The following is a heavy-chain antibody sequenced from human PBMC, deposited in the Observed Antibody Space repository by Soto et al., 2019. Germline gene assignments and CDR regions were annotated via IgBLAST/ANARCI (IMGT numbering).Heavy chain of an antibody. D-gene: IGHD2-15*01. CDR1: GGSFSGYY. Sequence: PSETLSLTCAVYGGSFSGYYWSWIRQPPGKGLEWIGEINHSGSTNYNPSLKSRVTISVDTSKNQFTLKRSTVPAADTAVYYCAGGRRYCSGGSGYIWWFDPWGQGTLVTVSS. V-gene: IGHV4-34*01. CDR2: INHSGST. CDR3: AGGRRYCSGGSGYIWWFDP. J-gene: IGHJ5*02.